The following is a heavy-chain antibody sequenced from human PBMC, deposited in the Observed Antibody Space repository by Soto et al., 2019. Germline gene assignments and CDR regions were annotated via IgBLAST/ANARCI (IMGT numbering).Heavy chain of an antibody. Sequence: SETLSLTCTFSGGSMSGYYWGWVRQPPWKGLEWIGHIYYSGSTYYNPSLRGRATISVDTSKNEFSLNLESVTAADTAVYYCARGLNFYGRGTLKFDYWGLGALVTVSS. V-gene: IGHV4-59*01. CDR2: IYYSGST. D-gene: IGHD3-10*01. CDR3: ARGLNFYGRGTLKFDY. CDR1: GGSMSGYY. J-gene: IGHJ4*02.